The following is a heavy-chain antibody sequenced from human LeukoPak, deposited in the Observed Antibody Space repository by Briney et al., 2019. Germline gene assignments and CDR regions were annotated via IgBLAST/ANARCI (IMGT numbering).Heavy chain of an antibody. CDR2: IRYDGSNK. J-gene: IGHJ6*02. CDR1: GFTLSSYG. V-gene: IGHV3-30*02. D-gene: IGHD4-17*01. Sequence: PAGSLTLSCAASGFTLSSYGMHWVRQAPGKGLEWVAFIRYDGSNKYYADSVKGRFTISRDNSKNTLYLQMNSLRAEDTAVYYCAKVPTTVTFYYYYYGTDVWGQGTTVTVSS. CDR3: AKVPTTVTFYYYYYGTDV.